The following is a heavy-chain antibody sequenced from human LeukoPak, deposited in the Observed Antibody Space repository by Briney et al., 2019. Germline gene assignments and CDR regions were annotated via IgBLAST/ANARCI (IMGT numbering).Heavy chain of an antibody. Sequence: GGSLRLSCEGSGFTFSTSWMHWVRQAPGKGLVWVSRISGDGTTTAYADPVKGRFTISRDNAQNTLYLQMNSLRAEDTAVYYCARDRSPGWFDPWGQGTLVTVSS. CDR3: ARDRSPGWFDP. CDR2: ISGDGTTT. V-gene: IGHV3-74*03. CDR1: GFTFSTSW. J-gene: IGHJ5*02.